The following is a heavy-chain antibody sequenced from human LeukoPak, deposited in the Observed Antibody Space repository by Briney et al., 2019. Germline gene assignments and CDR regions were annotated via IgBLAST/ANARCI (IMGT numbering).Heavy chain of an antibody. CDR1: GGSFSGYY. Sequence: PSETLSLTCAVYGGSFSGYYWSWIRQPPGKGLEWIGYIYYSGSTNYNPSLKSRVTISVDTSKNQFSLKLSSVTAADTAVYYCARHGEDSGSYSEGAFDIWGQGTMVTVSS. CDR3: ARHGEDSGSYSEGAFDI. J-gene: IGHJ3*02. CDR2: IYYSGST. V-gene: IGHV4-59*08. D-gene: IGHD1-26*01.